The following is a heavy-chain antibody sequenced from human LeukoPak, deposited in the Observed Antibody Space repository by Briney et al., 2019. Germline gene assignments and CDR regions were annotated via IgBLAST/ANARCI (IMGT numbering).Heavy chain of an antibody. CDR2: IYYTGST. D-gene: IGHD2-21*02. Sequence: SETLSLTCTVSGGSISNYYWSWIRQPPGRGLEWIGYIYYTGSTNYNPSLKGRVTISVDTSKNQFSLKLKSVTAADTAVYYCARGPQVVTAGPDAFDIWGQGTMVTVSS. CDR3: ARGPQVVTAGPDAFDI. V-gene: IGHV4-59*01. J-gene: IGHJ3*02. CDR1: GGSISNYY.